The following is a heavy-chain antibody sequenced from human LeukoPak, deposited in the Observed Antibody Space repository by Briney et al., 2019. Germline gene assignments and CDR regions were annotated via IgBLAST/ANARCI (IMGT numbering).Heavy chain of an antibody. D-gene: IGHD7-27*01. V-gene: IGHV1-8*01. CDR2: MNPNSGNT. CDR3: ARGSRTGEWVDY. Sequence: VKVSCKASGYTFTSYDINWVRQATGQGLEWMGWMNPNSGNTGYAQKFQGRVTMTRNTSISTAYMELSSLRSEDTAVHYCARGSRTGEWVDYWGQGTLVTVSS. J-gene: IGHJ4*02. CDR1: GYTFTSYD.